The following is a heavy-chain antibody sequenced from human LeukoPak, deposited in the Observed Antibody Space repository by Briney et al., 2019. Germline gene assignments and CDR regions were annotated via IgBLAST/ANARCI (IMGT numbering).Heavy chain of an antibody. Sequence: GGTLRLSCAASGFTFSSYGMSWVRQAPGKGLEWVSAISGSGGSTYYADSVKGRFTISRDNSKNTLYLQMNSLRAEDTAVYYCAKGDKPVIAMVKFDYWGQGTLVTVSS. V-gene: IGHV3-23*01. D-gene: IGHD5-18*01. J-gene: IGHJ4*02. CDR3: AKGDKPVIAMVKFDY. CDR1: GFTFSSYG. CDR2: ISGSGGST.